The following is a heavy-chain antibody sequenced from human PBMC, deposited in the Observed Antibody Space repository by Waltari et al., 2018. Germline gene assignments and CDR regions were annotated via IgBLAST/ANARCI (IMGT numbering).Heavy chain of an antibody. Sequence: QVQLQESGPGLVKPSQTLSLTCTVSGGSISSGGYYWSWIRQHPGKGLEWIGYIYYSGSTYYNPSLKSRVTISVDTSKNQFSLKLSSVTVADTAVYYCAREGARYYYDSSGYFDYWGQGTLVTVSS. J-gene: IGHJ4*02. CDR1: GGSISSGGYY. CDR3: AREGARYYYDSSGYFDY. CDR2: IYYSGST. V-gene: IGHV4-31*03. D-gene: IGHD3-22*01.